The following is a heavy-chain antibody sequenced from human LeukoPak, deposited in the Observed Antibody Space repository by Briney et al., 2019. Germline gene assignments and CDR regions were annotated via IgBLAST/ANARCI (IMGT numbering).Heavy chain of an antibody. CDR3: ARSSCTSCYYYYYYMDV. CDR1: GFTFSDYY. CDR2: ISSSGSTI. V-gene: IGHV3-11*04. J-gene: IGHJ6*03. Sequence: GGSLRLSCAASGFTFSDYYMTWIRQAPGKGLEWVSYISSSGSTIYYADSVKGRFTISRDNAKNSLYLQMNSLRAEDTAVYYCARSSCTSCYYYYYYMDVWGKGTTVTVSS. D-gene: IGHD2-2*01.